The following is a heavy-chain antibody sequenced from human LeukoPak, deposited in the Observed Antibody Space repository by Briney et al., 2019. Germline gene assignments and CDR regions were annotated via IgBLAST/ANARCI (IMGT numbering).Heavy chain of an antibody. CDR2: IRYDGSNK. CDR1: GFTFSSYG. Sequence: GGSLRFSCAASGFTFSSYGMHWVRQAPGKGLEWVAVIRYDGSNKYYADSVKGRFTISRDNSKNTLYLQMNSLRAEDTAVYYCAKDSRGYSYGGTGDFDYWGQGTLVTVSS. J-gene: IGHJ4*02. CDR3: AKDSRGYSYGGTGDFDY. V-gene: IGHV3-30*02. D-gene: IGHD5-18*01.